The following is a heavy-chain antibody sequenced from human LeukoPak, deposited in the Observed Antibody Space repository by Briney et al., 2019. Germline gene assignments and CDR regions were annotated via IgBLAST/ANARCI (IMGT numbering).Heavy chain of an antibody. V-gene: IGHV3-23*01. CDR3: AKGNIGIIENWFDS. D-gene: IGHD2/OR15-2a*01. CDR2: MSPSGSLT. Sequence: PGGSLRLSCAASGFTFSSYAMTWVRQAPGKGLEWVATMSPSGSLTYYADSVRGRFTISRDNSKNTVYLQMNSLRAEDTAVYYCAKGNIGIIENWFDSWGQGTLVTVSS. CDR1: GFTFSSYA. J-gene: IGHJ5*01.